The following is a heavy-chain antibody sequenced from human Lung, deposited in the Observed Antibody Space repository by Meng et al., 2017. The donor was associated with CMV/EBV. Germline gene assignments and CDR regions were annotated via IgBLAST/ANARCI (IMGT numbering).Heavy chain of an antibody. J-gene: IGHJ4*02. Sequence: GESLKISCVASGFRLSNYWMTWVRQAPGKALEWVAKINQDGSQSYYVDSVRGRFTITRDNGGNSLYLQMNSLGGDDTAVYYCARDPNEDGGVTLDNWGQGILVTVSS. CDR1: GFRLSNYW. D-gene: IGHD5-24*01. CDR2: INQDGSQS. V-gene: IGHV3-7*01. CDR3: ARDPNEDGGVTLDN.